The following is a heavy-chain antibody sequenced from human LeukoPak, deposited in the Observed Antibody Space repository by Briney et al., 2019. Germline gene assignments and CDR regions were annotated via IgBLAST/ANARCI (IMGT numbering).Heavy chain of an antibody. Sequence: GRSLRLSCAASGFTFSSYGMHWVRQAPGKGLEWVAVISYDGSNKYYADSVKGRFTISRDNSKNTLYLQMNSLRAEDTAVYYCARLTRVLRFLEWHPGVFDYWGQGTLVTVSS. V-gene: IGHV3-30*03. CDR2: ISYDGSNK. D-gene: IGHD3-3*01. J-gene: IGHJ4*02. CDR3: ARLTRVLRFLEWHPGVFDY. CDR1: GFTFSSYG.